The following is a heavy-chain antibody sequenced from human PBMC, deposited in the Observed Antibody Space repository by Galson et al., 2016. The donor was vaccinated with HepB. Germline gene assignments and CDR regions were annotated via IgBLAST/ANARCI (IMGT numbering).Heavy chain of an antibody. Sequence: SGYTFTDYYIHWVRQAPGQGLEWMGWISNSGGTKYAQKFQGWVTMTRDTSISTAYMELSRLRSDDTAVYYCARAGIDGVYCSGRSCSHFDYGGQGTLVSVSS. D-gene: IGHD2-15*01. CDR1: GYTFTDYY. J-gene: IGHJ4*02. CDR3: ARAGIDGVYCSGRSCSHFDY. V-gene: IGHV1-2*04. CDR2: ISNSGGT.